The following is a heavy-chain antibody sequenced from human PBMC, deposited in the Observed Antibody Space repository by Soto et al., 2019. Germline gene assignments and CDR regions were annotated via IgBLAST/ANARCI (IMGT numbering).Heavy chain of an antibody. V-gene: IGHV1-8*01. Sequence: QEQLVQSGAEVKKPGAPVKVSCKASGYTFSNYNINWVRQASGQGLEWMGWMNPDSGNTGYVEKFQGRVTMTRNRSISTAYMELSGLRSEDTAVYYCAREAASDPSFYYHYMDVWGKGTTVTVSS. D-gene: IGHD3-10*01. J-gene: IGHJ6*03. CDR2: MNPDSGNT. CDR1: GYTFSNYN. CDR3: AREAASDPSFYYHYMDV.